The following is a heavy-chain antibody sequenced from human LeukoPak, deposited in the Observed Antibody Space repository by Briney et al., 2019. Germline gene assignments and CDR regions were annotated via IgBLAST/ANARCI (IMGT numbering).Heavy chain of an antibody. J-gene: IGHJ4*02. D-gene: IGHD3-22*01. Sequence: PGGSLRLSCAASGFTFNRYWMHWVRQAPGKGLGWVSRINSDGNSTIYADSVRGRFTISRDNAKNTLYLQMNGLRAEDTAVYYCARAYYDSSGRYFDYWGQGTLVTVSS. CDR1: GFTFNRYW. CDR3: ARAYYDSSGRYFDY. V-gene: IGHV3-74*01. CDR2: INSDGNST.